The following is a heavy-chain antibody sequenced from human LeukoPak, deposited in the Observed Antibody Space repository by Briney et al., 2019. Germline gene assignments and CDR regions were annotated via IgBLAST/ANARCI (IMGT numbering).Heavy chain of an antibody. D-gene: IGHD4-23*01. CDR3: ARGSYGGNGDY. V-gene: IGHV1-46*01. Sequence: ASVTVSCKASGYSFTSYYMHWVRQAPGQGLEWMGIINPSGGSTTYAQKFQGRVTMTRDTSTNTVYMELSSLRSEDTAVYYCARGSYGGNGDYWGQGTLATVSS. CDR1: GYSFTSYY. CDR2: INPSGGST. J-gene: IGHJ4*02.